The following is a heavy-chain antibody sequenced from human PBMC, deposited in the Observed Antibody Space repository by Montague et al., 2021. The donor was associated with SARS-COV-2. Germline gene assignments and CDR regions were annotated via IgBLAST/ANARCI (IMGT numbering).Heavy chain of an antibody. J-gene: IGHJ6*02. D-gene: IGHD6-19*01. CDR3: ARGADRYYFYGMDV. CDR2: TYYRSKWYN. V-gene: IGHV6-1*01. Sequence: CAISGDSVSSNSAAWNWIRQSPPRGLEWLGRTYYRSKWYNEYAVSVNSRITINPDTSKNQFSLQVYSVTPEDTAVYYCARGADRYYFYGMDVWGQGTTVTVSS. CDR1: GDSVSSNSAA.